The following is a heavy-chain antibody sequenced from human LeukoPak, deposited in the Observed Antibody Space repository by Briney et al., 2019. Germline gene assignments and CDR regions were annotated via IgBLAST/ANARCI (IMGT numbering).Heavy chain of an antibody. CDR3: ARGVGNILTGYSLDY. V-gene: IGHV4-34*01. D-gene: IGHD3-9*01. Sequence: SETLSLTCAVYGGSFSGYYWSWICQPPGKGLEWIEEINHSGSTNYNPSLKSRVTISVDTSKNQFSLKLSSVTAADTAVYYCARGVGNILTGYSLDYWGQGTLVTVSS. J-gene: IGHJ4*02. CDR2: INHSGST. CDR1: GGSFSGYY.